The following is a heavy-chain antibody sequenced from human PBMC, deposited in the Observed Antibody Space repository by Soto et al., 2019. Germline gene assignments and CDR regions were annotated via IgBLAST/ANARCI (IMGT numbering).Heavy chain of an antibody. CDR1: RITFGSRA. V-gene: IGHV3-23*01. D-gene: IGHD3-10*01. J-gene: IGHJ4*02. Sequence: EVQLLESGGDLVQPGGSLRLSCVASRITFGSRAMSWVRQAPGGGLGWVSTITDNGGDSKYADSVRGRFTISRDNSKKILYLQMSNLRAEDSAVYYCVRGSQDSYPGSRIFDFWGRGTLVTVSS. CDR3: VRGSQDSYPGSRIFDF. CDR2: ITDNGGDS.